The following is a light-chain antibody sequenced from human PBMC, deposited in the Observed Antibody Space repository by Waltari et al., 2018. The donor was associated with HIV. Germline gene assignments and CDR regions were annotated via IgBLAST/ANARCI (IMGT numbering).Light chain of an antibody. J-gene: IGLJ3*02. CDR1: NSNIGAGFD. CDR3: QSYDRSLSGLWV. CDR2: GAS. V-gene: IGLV1-40*01. Sequence: SVLTQPPSVSGAPGQWVSISCTGNNSNIGAGFDVHWYRHSPGTAPKLVIYGASGRPSGGPDGFSGSRSGNSVTLDITGLRAEDEGDYVCQSYDRSLSGLWVFGAGTRLTVL.